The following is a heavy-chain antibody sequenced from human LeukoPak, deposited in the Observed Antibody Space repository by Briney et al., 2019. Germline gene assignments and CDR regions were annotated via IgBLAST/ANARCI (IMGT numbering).Heavy chain of an antibody. J-gene: IGHJ3*02. D-gene: IGHD6-19*01. CDR2: ISFIIST. Sequence: GGSLRLSCAASGFNFSSFGVNWVGQGPGKGLDWVSGISFIISTWSADSVKGRFTISRDNSKNTVYLQMNSLRDDDTAVYYCAKGTSSLNYDAFDIWGQGTLVTVSS. CDR3: AKGTSSLNYDAFDI. CDR1: GFNFSSFG. V-gene: IGHV3-23*01.